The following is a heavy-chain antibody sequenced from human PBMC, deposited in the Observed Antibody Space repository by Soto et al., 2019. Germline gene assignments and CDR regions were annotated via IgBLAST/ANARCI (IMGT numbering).Heavy chain of an antibody. CDR3: AKDPQYYDFWSGYSDY. Sequence: GGSLRLSCAASGLTFSSYGMHWVRQAPGKGLEWVAVISNDGSDKYYADSVKGRFTISRENSNNTLYLQMNSLRAEDTAVYYCAKDPQYYDFWSGYSDYWGQGTLVTVSS. J-gene: IGHJ4*02. V-gene: IGHV3-30*18. CDR1: GLTFSSYG. CDR2: ISNDGSDK. D-gene: IGHD3-3*01.